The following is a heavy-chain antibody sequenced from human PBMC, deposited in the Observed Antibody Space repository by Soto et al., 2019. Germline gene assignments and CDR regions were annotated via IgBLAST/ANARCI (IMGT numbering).Heavy chain of an antibody. CDR3: ARQLQTYYYYGMDV. CDR2: ISAYNGNT. J-gene: IGHJ6*02. CDR1: GYTFTSYC. Sequence: GSVKVSCEASGYTFTSYCISWVRQAPGQGLEWMGWISAYNGNTNYAQKLQGRVTMTTDTSTSTAYMELRSLRSDDTAVYYCARQLQTYYYYGMDVWGQGTTVTVSS. D-gene: IGHD1-7*01. V-gene: IGHV1-18*01.